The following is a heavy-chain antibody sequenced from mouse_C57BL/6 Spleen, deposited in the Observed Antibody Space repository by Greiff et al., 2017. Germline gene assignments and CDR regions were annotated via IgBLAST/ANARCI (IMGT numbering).Heavy chain of an antibody. Sequence: VQLQQPGTELVKPAASVKLSCKASGYTFTSYWMHWVKQRPGQGLEWIGNINPSNGGTNYNEKFKSKATLTVDKSSSPAYMQLSSLTSEDSAVYYCARRGVYGSVFAYWGQGTLVTVSA. CDR2: INPSNGGT. J-gene: IGHJ3*01. V-gene: IGHV1-53*01. D-gene: IGHD1-1*01. CDR1: GYTFTSYW. CDR3: ARRGVYGSVFAY.